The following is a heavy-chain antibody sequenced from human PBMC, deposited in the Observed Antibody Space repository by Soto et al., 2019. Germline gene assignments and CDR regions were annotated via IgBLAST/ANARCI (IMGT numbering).Heavy chain of an antibody. Sequence: PGESLKISCKGSGYSFTSYCIGRVRQAPGQGLEWMGWISAYNGNTNYAQKLQGRVTMTTDTSTSTAYMELRSLRSDDTAVYYCARDSYGDYPHIDYWGQGTLVTAPQ. CDR3: ARDSYGDYPHIDY. J-gene: IGHJ4*02. D-gene: IGHD4-17*01. V-gene: IGHV1-18*04. CDR1: GYSFTSYC. CDR2: ISAYNGNT.